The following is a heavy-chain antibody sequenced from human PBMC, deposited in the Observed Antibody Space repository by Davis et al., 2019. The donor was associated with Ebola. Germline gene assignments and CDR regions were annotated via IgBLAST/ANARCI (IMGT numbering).Heavy chain of an antibody. Sequence: SETLSLTCAVSGGSISSGAYSWSWIRQPPGKGLEWIGEINHSGSTNYNPSLKSRVTISVDTSKNQFSLKLSSVTAADTAVYYCARGRKQQLVHYYYYGMDVWGKGTTVTVSS. J-gene: IGHJ6*04. CDR2: INHSGST. D-gene: IGHD6-13*01. V-gene: IGHV4-30-2*01. CDR3: ARGRKQQLVHYYYYGMDV. CDR1: GGSISSGAYS.